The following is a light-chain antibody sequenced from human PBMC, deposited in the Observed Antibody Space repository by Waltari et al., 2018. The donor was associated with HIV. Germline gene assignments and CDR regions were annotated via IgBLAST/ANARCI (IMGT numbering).Light chain of an antibody. J-gene: IGKJ1*01. CDR2: AAS. CDR3: QQSYNSPMWT. CDR1: QSISSY. Sequence: IQMTQSPSSLSVSVGDRVTITCRASQSISSYLNWFQQKPGKAPKLLIYAASTLQSGVPPRFSGSGSGTHFTLTISSLQPEDFATYYCQQSYNSPMWTFGQGTKVEIK. V-gene: IGKV1-39*01.